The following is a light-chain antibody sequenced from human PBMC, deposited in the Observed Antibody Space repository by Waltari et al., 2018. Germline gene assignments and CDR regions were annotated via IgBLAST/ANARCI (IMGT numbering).Light chain of an antibody. CDR2: NDN. V-gene: IGLV1-44*01. Sequence: QSVLTQPPSVSGTPGPRVTISCSGSNSNIGGNSGNWYQQLPGPAPKLLIYNDNQGPSGVPDRFSASKSGTSASLAITGLQSEDDAYYYCAVWDDSLGGVFGGGTKLTVL. J-gene: IGLJ3*02. CDR3: AVWDDSLGGV. CDR1: NSNIGGNS.